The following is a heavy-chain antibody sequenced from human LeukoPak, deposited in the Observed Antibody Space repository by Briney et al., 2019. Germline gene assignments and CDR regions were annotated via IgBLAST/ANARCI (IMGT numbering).Heavy chain of an antibody. V-gene: IGHV5-51*01. CDR3: ARQYSSGWYRHFDY. CDR2: TYPGGSDT. Sequence: GESLKISCXCSGYSFINYYIGWVRQMTGKGLEWMGVTYPGGSDTRYSPSFQGQVTISADKSTTTVYLQWSSLKASDSGMYYCARQYSSGWYRHFDYWGQGTLVTASS. D-gene: IGHD6-19*01. J-gene: IGHJ4*02. CDR1: GYSFINYY.